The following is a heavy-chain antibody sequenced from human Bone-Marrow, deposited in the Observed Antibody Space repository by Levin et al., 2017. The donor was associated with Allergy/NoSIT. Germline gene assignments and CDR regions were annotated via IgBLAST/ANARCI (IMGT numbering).Heavy chain of an antibody. CDR2: ISYDGSSK. J-gene: IGHJ4*02. CDR3: AKDPFGEFDN. CDR1: GFTFSNYG. V-gene: IGHV3-30*18. Sequence: PVGSLRLSCAASGFTFSNYGMHWVRQAPGKGLEWVALISYDGSSKYYADSVKGRLALSRDNSKNMVFLQMNSLRVDDTAVYYCAKDPFGEFDNWGQGALVTVSS. D-gene: IGHD3-10*01.